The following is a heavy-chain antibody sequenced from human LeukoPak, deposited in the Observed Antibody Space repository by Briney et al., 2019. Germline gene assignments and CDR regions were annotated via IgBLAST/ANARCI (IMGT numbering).Heavy chain of an antibody. CDR2: TYYRSKWSH. CDR1: GDSVSTNSAA. Sequence: SQTLSVTCAISGDSVSTNSAAWNWIRKSPSRGLEWLGRTYYRSKWSHDYAPSVQSRITINPDTSKNQFSLHLNSVTPEDTAVYYCARGNRDFDSWGQGTLVTVSS. J-gene: IGHJ5*01. CDR3: ARGNRDFDS. D-gene: IGHD2-21*02. V-gene: IGHV6-1*01.